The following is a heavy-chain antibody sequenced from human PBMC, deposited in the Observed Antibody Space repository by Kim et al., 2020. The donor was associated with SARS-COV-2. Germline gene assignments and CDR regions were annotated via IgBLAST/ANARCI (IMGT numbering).Heavy chain of an antibody. CDR3: ARGVDAGVDY. D-gene: IGHD2-8*01. V-gene: IGHV1-8*01. CDR2: GDT. Sequence: GDTAYAQEFQGRVTMTRDTSITTAYMELSSLTSEDTAVYYCARGVDAGVDYWGQGTLVSVSS. J-gene: IGHJ4*02.